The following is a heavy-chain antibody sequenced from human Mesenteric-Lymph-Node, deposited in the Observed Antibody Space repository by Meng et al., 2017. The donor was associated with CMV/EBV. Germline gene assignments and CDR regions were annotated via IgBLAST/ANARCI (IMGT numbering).Heavy chain of an antibody. Sequence: GESLKISCEASGFSFSTYAMSWVRQAPGKGLEWVANIKEDGSKQYYVDSVKGRFTISRDNAKNSLYLQMNSLRAEDTAVYYCGRSYWNAFDLWGQGTMVTVSS. J-gene: IGHJ3*01. V-gene: IGHV3-7*01. CDR1: GFSFSTYA. CDR2: IKEDGSKQ. CDR3: GRSYWNAFDL. D-gene: IGHD1-26*01.